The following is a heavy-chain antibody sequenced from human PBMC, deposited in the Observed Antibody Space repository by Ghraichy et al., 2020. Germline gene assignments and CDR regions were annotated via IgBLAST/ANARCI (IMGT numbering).Heavy chain of an antibody. J-gene: IGHJ4*02. D-gene: IGHD3-10*01. V-gene: IGHV3-15*01. CDR2: IKSKTDGGTT. CDR1: GFTFSNAW. Sequence: GGSLRLSCAASGFTFSNAWMSWVRQAPGKGLEWVGRIKSKTDGGTTDYAAPVKGRFTISRDDSKNTLYLQMNSLKTEDTAVYYCTTGSPAMVRGVISYWGQGTLVTVSS. CDR3: TTGSPAMVRGVISY.